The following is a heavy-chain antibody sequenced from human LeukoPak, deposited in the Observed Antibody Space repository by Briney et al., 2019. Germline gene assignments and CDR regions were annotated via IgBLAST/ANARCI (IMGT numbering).Heavy chain of an antibody. J-gene: IGHJ4*02. V-gene: IGHV4-39*01. D-gene: IGHD2-2*01. CDR2: IYYSGST. Sequence: SETLSLTCTVSGGSISSSSYYWGWIRQPPGKGLEWIGSIYYSGSTYYNPSLKSRVTISVDTSKNQFSLKLSSVTAADTAVYYCARPRDQMCSRRIDYWGQGTLVTVSS. CDR3: ARPRDQMCSRRIDY. CDR1: GGSISSSSYY.